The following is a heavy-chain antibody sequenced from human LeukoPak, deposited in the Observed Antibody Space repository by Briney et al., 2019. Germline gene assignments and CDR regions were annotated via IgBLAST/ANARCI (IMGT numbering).Heavy chain of an antibody. CDR3: ARHLAAAGTNYSYYMDV. V-gene: IGHV5-51*01. CDR2: IYPGDSDT. D-gene: IGHD6-13*01. CDR1: GYSFTSYW. Sequence: GESLKISCKGSGYSFTSYWIGWVRQMPGKGLEWMGIIYPGDSDTRYSPSFQGQVTISADKSISTAYLQWSSLKASDTAMYYRARHLAAAGTNYSYYMDVWGKGTTVTASS. J-gene: IGHJ6*03.